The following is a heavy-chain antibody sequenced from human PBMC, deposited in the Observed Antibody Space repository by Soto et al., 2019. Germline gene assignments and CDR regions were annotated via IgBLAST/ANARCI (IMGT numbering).Heavy chain of an antibody. D-gene: IGHD2-15*01. Sequence: WASVKVSCKASGYTFTSYGITWVRQAPGQGLEYMGWISAYNGNTNYAQKLQGRVTMTADTSTNTAYVELRSLRSDDTAVYYCARYCSGGSCDSNTAFDIWGQGTMVTVSS. CDR1: GYTFTSYG. V-gene: IGHV1-18*01. CDR2: ISAYNGNT. J-gene: IGHJ3*02. CDR3: ARYCSGGSCDSNTAFDI.